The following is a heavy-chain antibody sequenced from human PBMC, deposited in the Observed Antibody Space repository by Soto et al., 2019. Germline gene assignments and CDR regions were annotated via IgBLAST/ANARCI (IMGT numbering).Heavy chain of an antibody. D-gene: IGHD4-17*01. CDR1: GFTFSSYS. J-gene: IGHJ5*02. CDR3: ARDFRNHDYGDYGVDWFDP. V-gene: IGHV3-48*01. CDR2: ISSSSSTI. Sequence: GGSLRLSCAASGFTFSSYSMNWVRQAPGKGLEWVSYISSSSSTIYYADSVKGRFTISRDNAKNSLYLQMNSLRAEDTAVYYCARDFRNHDYGDYGVDWFDPWGQGTLVTVSS.